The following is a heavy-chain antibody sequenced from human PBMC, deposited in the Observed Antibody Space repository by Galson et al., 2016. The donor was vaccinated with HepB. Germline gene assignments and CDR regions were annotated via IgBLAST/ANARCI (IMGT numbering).Heavy chain of an antibody. J-gene: IGHJ4*02. Sequence: SLRLSCAASGFSVRSNFISWVRQAPGKGLEWVSVIYRGGSTYYADSVKGRFIISRDNTKNTLYLQMNSLRAEYTAVYYCARGIPSWCLLFDYWGQGALVTVSA. D-gene: IGHD3-22*01. CDR2: IYRGGST. CDR1: GFSVRSNF. V-gene: IGHV3-53*01. CDR3: ARGIPSWCLLFDY.